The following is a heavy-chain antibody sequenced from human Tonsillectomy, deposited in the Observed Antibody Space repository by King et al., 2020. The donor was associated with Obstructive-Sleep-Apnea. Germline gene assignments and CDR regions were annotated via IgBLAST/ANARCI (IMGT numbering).Heavy chain of an antibody. V-gene: IGHV2-5*02. J-gene: IGHJ6*02. CDR2: IYWDDDK. CDR3: AHAQEPGDWNDVPYYYYGMDV. D-gene: IGHD1-1*01. CDR1: GFSLSTSGVG. Sequence: GAGATRGKTAQTLTLTCTFSGFSLSTSGVGVGWIRQPPGKALEWLALIYWDDDKRYSPSLTSRLTITKDTSKNQVVLTMTNMDPVDTATYYCAHAQEPGDWNDVPYYYYGMDVWGQGTTVTVSS.